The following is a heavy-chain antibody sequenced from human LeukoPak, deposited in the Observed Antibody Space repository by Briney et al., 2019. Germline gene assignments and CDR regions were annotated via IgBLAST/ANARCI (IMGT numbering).Heavy chain of an antibody. CDR2: ISYDGGNK. J-gene: IGHJ4*02. D-gene: IGHD6-19*01. Sequence: PGGSLRLSCAASGFTFSSYAMHWVRQAPGKGLEWVAVISYDGGNKYYADSVKGRFTISRDNSKNTLYLQMNSLRAEDTAVYYCARDQSPVAARIPLSAFDYWGQGTLVTVSS. V-gene: IGHV3-30-3*01. CDR1: GFTFSSYA. CDR3: ARDQSPVAARIPLSAFDY.